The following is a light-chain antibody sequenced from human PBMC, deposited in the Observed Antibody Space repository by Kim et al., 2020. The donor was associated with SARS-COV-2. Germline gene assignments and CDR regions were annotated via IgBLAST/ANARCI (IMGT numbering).Light chain of an antibody. CDR3: QQYKIWPLT. CDR1: QSVSNN. V-gene: IGKV3-15*01. Sequence: EIVLTQSPDTLSVSPGERVTLSCRTSQSVSNNLAWYQQKPGQVPRLLIYGASTRATGIPARFSGSGSGTEFTVTISSLQSEDFTVYYCQQYKIWPLTFGGGTKV. J-gene: IGKJ4*01. CDR2: GAS.